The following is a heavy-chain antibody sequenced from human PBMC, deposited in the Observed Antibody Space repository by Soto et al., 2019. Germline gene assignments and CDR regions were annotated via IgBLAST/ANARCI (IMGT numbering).Heavy chain of an antibody. CDR2: IYHSGST. D-gene: IGHD3-22*01. CDR1: GGSISSGGYS. CDR3: ARVDSSGYYPDY. J-gene: IGHJ4*02. Sequence: SESLSLTCAVSGGSISSGGYSWSWIRQPPGKGLEWIGYIYHSGSTYYNPSLKSRVTISVDRSKNQFSLKLSSVTAADTAVYYCARVDSSGYYPDYWGQGTLVTVSS. V-gene: IGHV4-30-2*01.